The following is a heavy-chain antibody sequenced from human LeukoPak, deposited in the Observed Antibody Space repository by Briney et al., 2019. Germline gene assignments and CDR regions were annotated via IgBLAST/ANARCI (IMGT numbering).Heavy chain of an antibody. CDR2: ISGSGGST. J-gene: IGHJ4*02. CDR1: GFTFSSYA. Sequence: GGSLRLSCAASGFTFSSYATSWVRQAPGKGLEWVSAISGSGGSTYYADSVKGRFTISRDNSKNTLYLQMNSLRAEDTAVYYCAKVGYCSSTSCYASPPDYWGQGTLVTVSS. D-gene: IGHD2-2*01. CDR3: AKVGYCSSTSCYASPPDY. V-gene: IGHV3-23*01.